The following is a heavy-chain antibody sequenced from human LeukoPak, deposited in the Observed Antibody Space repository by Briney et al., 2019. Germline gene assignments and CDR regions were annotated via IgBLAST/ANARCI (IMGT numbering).Heavy chain of an antibody. J-gene: IGHJ4*02. V-gene: IGHV3-48*02. D-gene: IGHD3-10*01. CDR1: GFTFSTYS. Sequence: GGSLRLSCTASGFTFSTYSMIWVRQAPGKGLEWVSYIRSRGSTTYYADSVQGRFAISRDDAENSLYLQMNSLRDEDTAVYYCARVNYYALDYWGQGALVTVSS. CDR3: ARVNYYALDY. CDR2: IRSRGSTT.